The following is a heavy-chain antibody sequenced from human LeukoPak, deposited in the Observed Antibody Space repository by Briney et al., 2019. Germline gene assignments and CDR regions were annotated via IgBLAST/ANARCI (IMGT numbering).Heavy chain of an antibody. V-gene: IGHV1-2*02. J-gene: IGHJ6*03. CDR3: ARDPIVVVPAATDYYYYYMDV. D-gene: IGHD2-2*01. CDR2: INPNSGGT. Sequence: ASVKVSCKASGYTFTGYYKHWVRQAPGQGLEWMGWINPNSGGTNYAQKFQGRVTMTRDTSISTAYMELSRLRSDDTAVYYCARDPIVVVPAATDYYYYYMDVWGKGTTVTVSS. CDR1: GYTFTGYY.